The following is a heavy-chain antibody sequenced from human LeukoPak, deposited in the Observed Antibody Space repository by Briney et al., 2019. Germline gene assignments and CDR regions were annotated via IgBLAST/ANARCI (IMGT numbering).Heavy chain of an antibody. CDR3: ARDQARRGYFDY. CDR1: GFTFSSYA. Sequence: GGSLRLSCAASGFTFSSYAMHWVRQAPGKGLEWVAVISYDGSNKYYADSVKGRFTISRDNSKNTLYLQMNSLRAEDTAVYYCARDQARRGYFDYWGQGTLVTVSS. V-gene: IGHV3-30-3*01. D-gene: IGHD6-6*01. J-gene: IGHJ4*02. CDR2: ISYDGSNK.